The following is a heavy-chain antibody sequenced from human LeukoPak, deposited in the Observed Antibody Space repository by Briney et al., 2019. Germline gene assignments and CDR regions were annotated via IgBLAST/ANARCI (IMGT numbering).Heavy chain of an antibody. CDR2: INPNSGGT. D-gene: IGHD3-22*01. CDR3: ASGYYDSSGSYYYYYYMDV. Sequence: ASVKVSCKASGYTFTGYYMHWVRQAPGQGLEWMGWINPNSGGTNYAQKFQGRVTMTRDTSISTAYMELSRLRSDDTVVYYCASGYYDSSGSYYYYYYMDVWGKGTTVTVSS. J-gene: IGHJ6*03. CDR1: GYTFTGYY. V-gene: IGHV1-2*02.